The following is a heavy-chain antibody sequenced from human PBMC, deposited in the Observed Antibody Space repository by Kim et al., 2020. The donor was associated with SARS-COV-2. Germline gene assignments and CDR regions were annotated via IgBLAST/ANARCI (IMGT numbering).Heavy chain of an antibody. CDR2: IYPVDAET. CDR1: GYSFTSYW. J-gene: IGHJ4*02. Sequence: GESLKISCKGSGYSFTSYWIGWVRQMPGKGLEGRGIIYPVDAETNSSPPFQGQATTTADKSITTSSLQWSSLKDPDAARYYAAGKTSENFPDPHFDFWGQ. D-gene: IGHD1-26*01. CDR3: AGKTSENFPDPHFDF. V-gene: IGHV5-51*01.